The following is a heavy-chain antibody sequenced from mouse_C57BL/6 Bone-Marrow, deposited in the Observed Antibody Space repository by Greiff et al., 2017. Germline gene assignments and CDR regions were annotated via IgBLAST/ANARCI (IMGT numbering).Heavy chain of an antibody. CDR3: EREGLEDYGSSYGY. Sequence: QVQLQQPGAELVMPGASVKLSCKASGYTFTSYWMHWVKQRPGQGLEWIGEIDPSDSYTNYNQKFKGKSTLTVDKSSSTAYMQLSSLTSEDSAVYYCEREGLEDYGSSYGYWGQGTTLTVSS. CDR1: GYTFTSYW. J-gene: IGHJ2*01. D-gene: IGHD1-1*01. CDR2: IDPSDSYT. V-gene: IGHV1-69*01.